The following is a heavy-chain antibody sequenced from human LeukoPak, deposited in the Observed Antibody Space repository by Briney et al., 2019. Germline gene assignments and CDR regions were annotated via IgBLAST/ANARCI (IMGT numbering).Heavy chain of an antibody. D-gene: IGHD4-17*01. J-gene: IGHJ4*02. CDR2: ISYDGSNK. Sequence: GGSLRLSCAASGFTFSSYAMHWVRQASGKGLEWVAVISYDGSNKYYADSVKGRFTISRDNSKNTLYLQMNSLRAEDTAVYYCARAYGDYAEFDYWGQGTLVTVSS. CDR1: GFTFSSYA. V-gene: IGHV3-30-3*01. CDR3: ARAYGDYAEFDY.